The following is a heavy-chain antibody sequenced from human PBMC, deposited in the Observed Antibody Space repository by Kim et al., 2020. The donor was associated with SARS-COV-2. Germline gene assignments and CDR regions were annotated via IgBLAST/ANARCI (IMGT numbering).Heavy chain of an antibody. D-gene: IGHD3-10*01. J-gene: IGHJ3*02. CDR3: AKMMVRTTYDI. V-gene: IGHV3-23*01. Sequence: STYDADTVKGRFTIARDNSKNTLYLHLNSLRAEDTAIYYCAKMMVRTTYDIWGLGTLVTVSS. CDR2: ST.